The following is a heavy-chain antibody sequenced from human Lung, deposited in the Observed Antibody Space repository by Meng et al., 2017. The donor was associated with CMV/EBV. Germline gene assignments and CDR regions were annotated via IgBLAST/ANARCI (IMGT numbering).Heavy chain of an antibody. CDR3: ARGGDSSSSGAFDI. D-gene: IGHD6-6*01. J-gene: IGHJ3*02. V-gene: IGHV3-30-3*01. Sequence: SLKISXAASGFTFSSYAMHWVRQAPGKGLEWVAVISYDGSNKYYADSVKGRFTISRDNSKNTLYLQMNSLRAEDTAVYYCARGGDSSSSGAFDIWGQGTMVTVSS. CDR1: GFTFSSYA. CDR2: ISYDGSNK.